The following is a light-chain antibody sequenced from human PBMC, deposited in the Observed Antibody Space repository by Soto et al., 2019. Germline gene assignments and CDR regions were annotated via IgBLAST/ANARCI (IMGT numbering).Light chain of an antibody. CDR2: GAS. Sequence: EIVMTQSPATLSVSPGERATLSCRASQSITTNLAWYQQKPGQAPRLHIYGASTRATGIPARFSGSGSGTEFTLTISSLQSEDFAVYYCQQYNNWIETFGQGTKLEIK. CDR3: QQYNNWIET. J-gene: IGKJ2*01. V-gene: IGKV3-15*01. CDR1: QSITTN.